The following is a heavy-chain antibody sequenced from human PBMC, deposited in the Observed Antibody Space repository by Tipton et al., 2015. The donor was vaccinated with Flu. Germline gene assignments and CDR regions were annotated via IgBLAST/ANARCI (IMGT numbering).Heavy chain of an antibody. V-gene: IGHV4-38-2*01. CDR2: IYHTGTT. CDR3: ARLTYYYGSGTSDS. Sequence: GLVKPSETLSLTCGVSGYSISSGYYWGWIRQPPGKGLEWIGSIYHTGTTNYNPSLKSRVTISVDTSKNQFSLKLSSVTAADTAVYYCARLTYYYGSGTSDSWGQGTLVTVSS. J-gene: IGHJ4*02. CDR1: GYSISSGYY. D-gene: IGHD3-10*01.